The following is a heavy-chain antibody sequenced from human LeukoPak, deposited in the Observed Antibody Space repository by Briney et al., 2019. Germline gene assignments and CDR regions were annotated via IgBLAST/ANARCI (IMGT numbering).Heavy chain of an antibody. CDR3: ARHSGDYFDY. Sequence: SETLSLTCTVSGGSISSYYWSWIRQPPGKGLEWIGYIYYSGSTNYNPSLKSRVTISVDTSKNQSSLKLSSVTAADTAVYYCARHSGDYFDYWGQGTLVTVSS. V-gene: IGHV4-59*08. CDR2: IYYSGST. CDR1: GGSISSYY. J-gene: IGHJ4*02. D-gene: IGHD1-26*01.